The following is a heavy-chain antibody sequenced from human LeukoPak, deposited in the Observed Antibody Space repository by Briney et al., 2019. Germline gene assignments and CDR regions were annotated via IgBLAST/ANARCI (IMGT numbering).Heavy chain of an antibody. CDR1: GFTFSSYA. CDR3: AKDLEQTYSGWSTSYDD. J-gene: IGHJ4*02. Sequence: PGRSLRLSCAASGFTFSSYAMSWVRQVPGKGLEWVSAISSSGATTGYADSVKGRFTISRDNSKNTLYLLMNSLRAEDTALYYCAKDLEQTYSGWSTSYDDWGQGTLVTVS. CDR2: ISSSGATT. V-gene: IGHV3-23*01. D-gene: IGHD6-19*01.